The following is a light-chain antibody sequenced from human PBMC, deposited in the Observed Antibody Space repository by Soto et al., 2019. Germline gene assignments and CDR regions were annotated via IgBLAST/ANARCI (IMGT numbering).Light chain of an antibody. CDR3: SSYSRRSTYV. V-gene: IGLV2-14*03. Sequence: QCLLTQPASVSGSRGQSITISCTGTISDVGGYNYVSWYQQHPGKAPKLIIYDVSYRPSGVSNRFSGSTSGNTASLTISGLQAEDEADYFRSSYSRRSTYVFGTGTKVTVL. CDR1: ISDVGGYNY. J-gene: IGLJ1*01. CDR2: DVS.